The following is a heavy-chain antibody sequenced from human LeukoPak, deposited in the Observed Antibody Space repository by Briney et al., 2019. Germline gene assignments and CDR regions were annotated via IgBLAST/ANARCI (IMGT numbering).Heavy chain of an antibody. D-gene: IGHD2-2*01. CDR3: ARDWGFCASTSCPTSNY. CDR1: GFSFSSYG. CDR2: IWYDGSNT. Sequence: GGSLRLSCAASGFSFSSYGMHWVRHAPGKGLEWVTVIWYDGSNTYYADSVKGRFTISGDNGKNSLFLQMHSLTNEDTAVYYCARDWGFCASTSCPTSNYWGQGTLVTVSS. J-gene: IGHJ4*02. V-gene: IGHV3-33*01.